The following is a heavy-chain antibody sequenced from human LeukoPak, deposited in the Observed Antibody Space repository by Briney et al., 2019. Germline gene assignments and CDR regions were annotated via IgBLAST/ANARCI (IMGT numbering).Heavy chain of an antibody. CDR3: ARVGIDYGDYYFDY. V-gene: IGHV4-39*07. CDR1: GGSISSSSYY. D-gene: IGHD4-17*01. Sequence: SETLSLTCTVSGGSISSSSYYWGWIRQPPGKGLERIGSIYYSGSTYYNPSLKSRVTISVDTSKNQFSLKLSSVTAADTAVYYCARVGIDYGDYYFDYWGQGTLVTVSS. CDR2: IYYSGST. J-gene: IGHJ4*02.